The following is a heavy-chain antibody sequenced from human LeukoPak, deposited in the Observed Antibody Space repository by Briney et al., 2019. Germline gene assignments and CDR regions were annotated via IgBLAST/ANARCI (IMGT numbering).Heavy chain of an antibody. CDR1: GFTFSSYS. D-gene: IGHD2-2*01. J-gene: IGHJ5*02. CDR3: ARGLVAPDPPGGFDP. Sequence: GGSLRLSCAASGFTFSSYSMNWVRQAPGKGLEWVSYISSSSSSTIYYADSVKGRFTISRDNAKNSLYLQMNSLRAEDTAVYYCARGLVAPDPPGGFDPWGQGTLVTVSS. CDR2: ISSSSSSTI. V-gene: IGHV3-48*01.